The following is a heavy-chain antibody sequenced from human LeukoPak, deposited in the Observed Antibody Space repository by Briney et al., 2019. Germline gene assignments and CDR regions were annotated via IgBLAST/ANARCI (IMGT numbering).Heavy chain of an antibody. CDR2: ISGSGSSTST. CDR1: GFTFSSYA. J-gene: IGHJ4*02. Sequence: TGGSLRLSCAASGFTFSSYAMNWVRQAPGKGLEWVSSISGSGSSTSTYYADSVKGRFTISRDNSKNTLYLQMNSLRAEDTAVYYCAIHSVWYFDYWGQGTLVTVSS. D-gene: IGHD6-19*01. CDR3: AIHSVWYFDY. V-gene: IGHV3-23*01.